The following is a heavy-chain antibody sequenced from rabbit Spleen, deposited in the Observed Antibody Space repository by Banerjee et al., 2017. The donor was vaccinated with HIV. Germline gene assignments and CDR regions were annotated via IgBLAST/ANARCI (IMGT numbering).Heavy chain of an antibody. D-gene: IGHD1-1*01. J-gene: IGHJ6*01. V-gene: IGHV1S45*01. CDR1: GVSFSDKDV. CDR3: ARDTSSSFSSYGMDL. Sequence: EQLEESGGGLVKPEGSLTLTCKASGVSFSDKDVMCWVRQAPGKGLEWIACINIVTGKTVYATWAKGRFTISRASSTTVFLQMTSLTAADTATYFCARDTSSSFSSYGMDLWGPGTLVTVS. CDR2: INIVTGKT.